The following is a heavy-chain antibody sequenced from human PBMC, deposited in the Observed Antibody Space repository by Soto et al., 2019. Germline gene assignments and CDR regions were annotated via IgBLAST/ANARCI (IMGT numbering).Heavy chain of an antibody. CDR1: GYTFTSYH. CDR2: ISAYNTNT. Sequence: QVQLGQSGAEVKKPGASVKVSCKTSGYTFTSYHISWVRQAPGQGLEWMGWISAYNTNTNYAQKFQGRVTMTTDTLTSTAYMELRSLRSDDTALYYCARDTPPTDYWGQGTLVTVSS. J-gene: IGHJ4*02. CDR3: ARDTPPTDY. V-gene: IGHV1-18*01.